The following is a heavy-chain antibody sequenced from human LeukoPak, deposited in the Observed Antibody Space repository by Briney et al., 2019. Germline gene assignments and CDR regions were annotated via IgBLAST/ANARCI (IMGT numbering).Heavy chain of an antibody. J-gene: IGHJ5*02. CDR1: GGSISSYY. D-gene: IGHD3-10*01. Sequence: SETLSLTCTVSGGSISSYYWSWIRQPPGKGLEWIGYIYYSGSTNYNPSLKSRVTISVDTSKNQFSLKLSSVTAADTAVYYCGRDGSGSYYPPGINWFDPWGQGTLVTVSS. V-gene: IGHV4-59*01. CDR3: GRDGSGSYYPPGINWFDP. CDR2: IYYSGST.